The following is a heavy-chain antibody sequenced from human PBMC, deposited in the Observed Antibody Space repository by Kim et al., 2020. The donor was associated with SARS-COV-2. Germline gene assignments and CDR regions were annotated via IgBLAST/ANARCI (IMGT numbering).Heavy chain of an antibody. CDR3: AREGDYVSTTYSPRFLQY. CDR1: GFTLSDHY. V-gene: IGHV3-72*01. J-gene: IGHJ4*02. CDR2: TKNKGNSYTT. D-gene: IGHD3-10*01. Sequence: GGSLRLSCAASGFTLSDHYMDWVRQAPGKGLEWVGQTKNKGNSYTTEYAASVRGRFTISRDESKNSLYLQMNSLTTEDTAVYYCAREGDYVSTTYSPRFLQYWGQGTLVTVSS.